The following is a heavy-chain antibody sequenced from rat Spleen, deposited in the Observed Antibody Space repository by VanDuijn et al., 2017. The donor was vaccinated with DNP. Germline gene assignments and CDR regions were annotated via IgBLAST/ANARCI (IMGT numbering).Heavy chain of an antibody. CDR3: ARGNDDYYPNWYFDF. D-gene: IGHD1-12*03. V-gene: IGHV3-1*01. CDR2: IGYSGST. Sequence: EVQLRESGPGLVKPSQSLSLTCSVTGYSITSHYWGWIRKFPGNKMEWIGHIGYSGSTTYNPSLKSRISITRDTSNNQFFLQLKSVTTEDTATYYCARGNDDYYPNWYFDFWGPGTMVTVSS. J-gene: IGHJ1*01. CDR1: GYSITSHY.